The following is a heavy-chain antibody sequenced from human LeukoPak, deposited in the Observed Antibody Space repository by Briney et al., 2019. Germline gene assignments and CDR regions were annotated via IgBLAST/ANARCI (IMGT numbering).Heavy chain of an antibody. CDR1: GGTISSYY. J-gene: IGHJ4*02. CDR3: ARGDSSSWFFFDY. CDR2: IYYSGST. V-gene: IGHV4-59*01. D-gene: IGHD6-13*01. Sequence: SETLSLTCTVSGGTISSYYWSWIRQPPGKGLEWIGYIYYSGSTNYNPSLKSRVTISVDTSKNQFSLKLSSVTAADTAVYYCARGDSSSWFFFDYWGQGTLVTVSS.